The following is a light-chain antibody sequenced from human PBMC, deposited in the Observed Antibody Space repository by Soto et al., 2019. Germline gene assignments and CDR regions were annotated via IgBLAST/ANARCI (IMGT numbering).Light chain of an antibody. CDR3: QSYDISLHNYV. CDR1: TSNIGAPYD. J-gene: IGLJ1*01. V-gene: IGLV1-40*01. Sequence: QSALTQPPSVSGAPGQRVSISCTGSTSNIGAPYDVHWYQHLPGTAPKLLIYGDNNRPSGVPDRFSGSKSGTSASLAITRLQAADEADYYCQSYDISLHNYVFGTGTKGTVL. CDR2: GDN.